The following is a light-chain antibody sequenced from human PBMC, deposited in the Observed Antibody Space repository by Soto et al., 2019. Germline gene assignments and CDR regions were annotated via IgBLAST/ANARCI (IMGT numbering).Light chain of an antibody. CDR2: KAS. V-gene: IGKV1-5*03. J-gene: IGKJ1*01. CDR3: QQYNSYSRT. Sequence: DIQMTQSPSSLSASVGDRVTITCRASQSISSWLAWYQQKPRKAPKLLIYKASSLESGVPSRFSGSGSGTEFTLTISSLQPDDFATYYYQQYNSYSRTFGQGTKVDIK. CDR1: QSISSW.